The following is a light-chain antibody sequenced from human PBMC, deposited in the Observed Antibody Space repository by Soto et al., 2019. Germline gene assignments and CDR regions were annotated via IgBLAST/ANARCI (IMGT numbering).Light chain of an antibody. CDR1: SSDVGAYKY. CDR3: SSYTSSSTWV. Sequence: QSVLTQPASVSGSPGQSITISCTGTSSDVGAYKYVSWFQQYPGKAPKLIIYEVNNRPSGVSNRFSGSKSGNTASLTISGLQAEDEADYYCSSYTSSSTWVFGGGTKLTVL. J-gene: IGLJ3*02. CDR2: EVN. V-gene: IGLV2-14*01.